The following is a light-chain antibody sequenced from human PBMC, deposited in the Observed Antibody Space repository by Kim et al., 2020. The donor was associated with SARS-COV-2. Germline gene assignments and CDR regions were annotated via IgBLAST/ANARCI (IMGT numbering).Light chain of an antibody. J-gene: IGLJ3*02. Sequence: SYELTQPPSVSVAPGQTASITCGGSNIGSKSVHWYQQKPGQAPVLAMYYDKDRPSGSPERFSGSNSGNTDTLTITRVEAGDEADYYCQVRDSTNDQAVFG. CDR2: YDK. CDR1: NIGSKS. CDR3: QVRDSTNDQAV. V-gene: IGLV3-21*04.